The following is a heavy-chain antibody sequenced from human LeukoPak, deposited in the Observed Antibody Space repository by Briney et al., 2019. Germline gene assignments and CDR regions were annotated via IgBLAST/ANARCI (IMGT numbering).Heavy chain of an antibody. CDR3: ASGYYGSGSYFNPDY. CDR1: GYTFTSYA. CDR2: INAGNGNT. V-gene: IGHV1-3*01. J-gene: IGHJ4*02. D-gene: IGHD3-10*01. Sequence: ASVKVSCTASGYTFTSYAMHWVRQAPGQRLEWMGWINAGNGNTKYSQKFQGRVTITRDTSASTAYMELSSLRSEDTAAYYCASGYYGSGSYFNPDYWGQGTLVTVSS.